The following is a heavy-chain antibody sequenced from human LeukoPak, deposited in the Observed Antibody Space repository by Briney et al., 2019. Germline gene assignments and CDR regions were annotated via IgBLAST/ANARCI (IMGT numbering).Heavy chain of an antibody. D-gene: IGHD4-11*01. V-gene: IGHV1-2*02. CDR2: INPNSGDT. CDR3: ARDIWDGSVTTDTDH. Sequence: ASVKVSCKASGYTFTGYYMHWVRQAPGQGLEWMGWINPNSGDTNYAQQFQGRVTMTRDTSISTAYMELSRLRSDDTAVFYCARDIWDGSVTTDTDHWGQGTLVIVSS. CDR1: GYTFTGYY. J-gene: IGHJ4*02.